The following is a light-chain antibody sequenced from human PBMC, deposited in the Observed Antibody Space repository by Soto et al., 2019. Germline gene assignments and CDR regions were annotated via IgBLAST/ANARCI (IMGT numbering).Light chain of an antibody. V-gene: IGLV2-14*01. CDR2: DVS. CDR1: SSDVGAYNY. CDR3: SSYTTSSTPCV. Sequence: QSVLTPPASVSGSPGQSITISCPGTSSDVGAYNYVSWYQQHPGNAPKLMIYDVSNRPSGVSNRFSGSKSGNTASLTISGLQAEDEADYYCSSYTTSSTPCVFGTGTKVTVL. J-gene: IGLJ1*01.